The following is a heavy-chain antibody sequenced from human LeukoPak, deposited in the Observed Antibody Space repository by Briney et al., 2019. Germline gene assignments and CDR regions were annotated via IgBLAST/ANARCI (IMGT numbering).Heavy chain of an antibody. D-gene: IGHD6-19*01. CDR1: GFTFSSYV. Sequence: GGSLRLSCAASGFTFSSYVMHWVRQAPGKGLEWVAVIWHDGSNKYYADSVKGRFTLSRDNSKNKLYLQMNSLRAEDTAVYYCAKNSGGQWLVHHYFDYWGQGTLVTVSS. V-gene: IGHV3-33*06. CDR2: IWHDGSNK. CDR3: AKNSGGQWLVHHYFDY. J-gene: IGHJ4*02.